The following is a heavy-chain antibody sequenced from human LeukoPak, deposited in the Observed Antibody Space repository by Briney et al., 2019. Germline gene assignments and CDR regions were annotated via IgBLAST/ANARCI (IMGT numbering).Heavy chain of an antibody. CDR3: ARPGSSWSYDAFDI. CDR1: GGSISSDDYY. Sequence: SQTLSLTCTVSGGSISSDDYYWSWIRQPLGKGLEWIGYISYTGSTYYNPSLKSRVTISVDTSKNQFSLKLSSVTAADTAVYYCARPGSSWSYDAFDIWGQGTMVTVSS. D-gene: IGHD6-13*01. V-gene: IGHV4-30-4*08. CDR2: ISYTGST. J-gene: IGHJ3*02.